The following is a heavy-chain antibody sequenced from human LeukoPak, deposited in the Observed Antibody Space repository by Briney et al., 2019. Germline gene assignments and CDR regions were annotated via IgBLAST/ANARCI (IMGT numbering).Heavy chain of an antibody. J-gene: IGHJ3*02. V-gene: IGHV3-30*02. CDR3: AKGRRQQLVRIDAFDI. CDR1: GFTFSSYG. D-gene: IGHD6-13*01. Sequence: GGSLRLSCAASGFTFSSYGMHWVRQAPGKGLEWVAFIRYDGSNKYYADSVKGRFTISRDNSKNTLYLQMNSLRAEDTAVYYCAKGRRQQLVRIDAFDIWGQGTMVTVSS. CDR2: IRYDGSNK.